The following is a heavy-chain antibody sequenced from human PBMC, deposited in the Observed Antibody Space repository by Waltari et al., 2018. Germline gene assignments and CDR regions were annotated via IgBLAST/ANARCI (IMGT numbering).Heavy chain of an antibody. J-gene: IGHJ5*02. CDR2: IYTSGST. V-gene: IGHV4-61*09. D-gene: IGHD3-10*01. Sequence: QVQLQESGPGLVKPSQTLSLTCTVSGGSISSGSYYWSWIRQPAGKGLEWIGYIYTSGSTNYNPSLKSRVTISVDTSKNQFSLKLSSVTAADTAVYYCARDRGGYNWFEPWGQGTLVTVSS. CDR3: ARDRGGYNWFEP. CDR1: GGSISSGSYY.